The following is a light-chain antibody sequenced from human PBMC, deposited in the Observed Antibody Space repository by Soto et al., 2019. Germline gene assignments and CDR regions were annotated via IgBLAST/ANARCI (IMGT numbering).Light chain of an antibody. V-gene: IGLV2-11*01. J-gene: IGLJ3*02. Sequence: QSVLTQPRSVSGSPGQSVTISCTGTSSNVGAYNYVSWYQQYPGKGPRLMIYDVSKWPSGVPDRFSGSKSGNTASLTISGHQAEDEADYYCCSYAGNSLWVFGGGTKVTVL. CDR2: DVS. CDR1: SSNVGAYNY. CDR3: CSYAGNSLWV.